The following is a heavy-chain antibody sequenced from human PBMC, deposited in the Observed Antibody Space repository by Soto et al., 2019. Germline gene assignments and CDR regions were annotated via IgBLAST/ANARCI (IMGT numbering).Heavy chain of an antibody. Sequence: PSETLSLTCTVSGGSISSSIYYGGWIRRPPGKGLEWIGSIFYSGSTYYNPSLKSRVTISVDTSKNQFSLKLYSVTAADTAVYYCARGGIATQNWFGPWGHGTLVTVSS. CDR3: ARGGIATQNWFGP. D-gene: IGHD6-13*01. CDR1: GGSISSSIYY. CDR2: IFYSGST. V-gene: IGHV4-39*01. J-gene: IGHJ5*02.